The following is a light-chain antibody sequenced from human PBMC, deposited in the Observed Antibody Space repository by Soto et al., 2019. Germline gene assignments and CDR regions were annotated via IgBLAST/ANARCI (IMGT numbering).Light chain of an antibody. CDR1: QSISSW. Sequence: DSQITQYPPTLSASIEDRVTITCRAGQSISSWLAWYQQKPGKAPKLLISKASTLQSGVPPRFSGSGSGTEFALTISSLQPDDFATYYCQQYESYPMTFGGGTKVDIK. CDR3: QQYESYPMT. J-gene: IGKJ4*01. CDR2: KAS. V-gene: IGKV1-5*03.